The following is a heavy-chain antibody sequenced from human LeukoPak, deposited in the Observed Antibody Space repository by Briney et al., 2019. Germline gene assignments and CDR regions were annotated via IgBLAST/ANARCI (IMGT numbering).Heavy chain of an antibody. J-gene: IGHJ1*01. CDR1: GFTFSTYA. CDR3: ARVRYSGYDFQPSAEYFHH. CDR2: ISYDGSNK. V-gene: IGHV3-30*04. Sequence: GGSLRLSCAASGFTFSTYAMHWVRQAPGKGLDWVAVISYDGSNKYYADSVKGRFTISRDNSENTLYLQMNSLRAEDTAVCYCARVRYSGYDFQPSAEYFHHWGQGTLVTASS. D-gene: IGHD5-12*01.